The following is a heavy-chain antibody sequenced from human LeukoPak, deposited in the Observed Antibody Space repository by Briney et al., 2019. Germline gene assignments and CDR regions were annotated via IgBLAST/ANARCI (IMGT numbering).Heavy chain of an antibody. CDR3: ARVTWIPAHDAFDI. D-gene: IGHD5-12*01. V-gene: IGHV1-2*02. Sequence: ASVKVSCKASGYTFTGYYIHWVRQAPGQGLEWMGWINPNSGGTNYAQKFQGRVTMTRDTSISTAYMELTRLTYDDTAVYYCARVTWIPAHDAFDIWGQGTMVTVSS. CDR2: INPNSGGT. CDR1: GYTFTGYY. J-gene: IGHJ3*02.